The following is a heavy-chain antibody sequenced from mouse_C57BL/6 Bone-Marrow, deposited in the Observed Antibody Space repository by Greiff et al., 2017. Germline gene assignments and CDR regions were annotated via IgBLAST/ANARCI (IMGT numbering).Heavy chain of an antibody. CDR1: GYTFTSYG. D-gene: IGHD1-1*01. J-gene: IGHJ3*01. CDR3: ARRATVVATRAWFAY. CDR2: IYPRSGNT. V-gene: IGHV1-81*01. Sequence: VQLQQSGAELARPGASVTLSCKASGYTFTSYGISWVKQRTGQGLEWIGEIYPRSGNTYYNEKFKGKATLTADKSSSPAYMELRSLTSEDSAVYFCARRATVVATRAWFAYWGQGTLVTVSA.